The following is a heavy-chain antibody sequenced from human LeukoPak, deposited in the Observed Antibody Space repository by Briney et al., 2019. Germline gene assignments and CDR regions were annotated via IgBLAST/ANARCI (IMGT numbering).Heavy chain of an antibody. V-gene: IGHV4-4*07. CDR2: IYSSGST. J-gene: IGHJ6*02. D-gene: IGHD6-13*01. CDR3: ARDGIPAARKGYYYYYGMDV. Sequence: SETLSLTCTVSGGSISSYHWSWIRQPAGKGLEWIGRIYSSGSTNYNPSLKSRVTMSVDTSKNQFSLKVSSVTAADTAVYYCARDGIPAARKGYYYYYGMDVWGQGTTVTVSS. CDR1: GGSISSYH.